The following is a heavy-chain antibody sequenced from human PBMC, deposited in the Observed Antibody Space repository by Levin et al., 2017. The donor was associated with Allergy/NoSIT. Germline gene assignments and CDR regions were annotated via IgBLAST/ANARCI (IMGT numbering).Heavy chain of an antibody. D-gene: IGHD3-3*01. CDR1: GFTFSSYS. CDR2: ISSSSSTI. CDR3: ATLLEWLLYSYYGMDV. J-gene: IGHJ6*02. Sequence: ETLSLTCAASGFTFSSYSMNWVRQAPGKGLEWVSYISSSSSTIYYADSVKGRFTISRDNAKNSLYLQMNSLRAEDTAVYYCATLLEWLLYSYYGMDVWGQGTTVTVSS. V-gene: IGHV3-48*01.